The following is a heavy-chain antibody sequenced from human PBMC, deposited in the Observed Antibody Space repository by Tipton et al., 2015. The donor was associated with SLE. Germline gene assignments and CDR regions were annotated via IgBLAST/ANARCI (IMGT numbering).Heavy chain of an antibody. CDR1: GGSISSYY. J-gene: IGHJ3*02. Sequence: TLSLTCTVSGGSISSYYWSRIRQPPGKGLEWIGYIYYSGSTNYNPSLKSRVTISVDTSKNQFSLKLSSVTAADTAVYYCARGGSSWPDAFDIWGQWTMVTVSS. CDR2: IYYSGST. CDR3: ARGGSSWPDAFDI. D-gene: IGHD6-13*01. V-gene: IGHV4-59*01.